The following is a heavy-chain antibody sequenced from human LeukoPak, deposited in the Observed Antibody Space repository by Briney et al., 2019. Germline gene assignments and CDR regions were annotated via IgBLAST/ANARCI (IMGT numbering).Heavy chain of an antibody. V-gene: IGHV4-61*01. CDR1: GGSISSSSYY. D-gene: IGHD3-9*01. Sequence: SETLSLTCTVSGGSISSSSYYWSWIRQPPGKGLEWIGYIYYSGSTNYNPSLKSRVTISVDTSKNQFSLKLSSVTAADTAVYYCARVLRYFDLPDYWGQGTLVTVSS. CDR2: IYYSGST. J-gene: IGHJ4*02. CDR3: ARVLRYFDLPDY.